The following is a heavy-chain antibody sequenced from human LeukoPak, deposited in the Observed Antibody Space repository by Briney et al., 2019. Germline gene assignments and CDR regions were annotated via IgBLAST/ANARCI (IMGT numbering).Heavy chain of an antibody. CDR3: AKAGVISGWDY. J-gene: IGHJ4*02. Sequence: GSLRLSCAASGFTLSNYPMGWVRQAPVKGLEWLSAIGEEKSGSWTKSADSVRGRFTISRDNSENTLYLQMDGLTVEDTAVYYCAKAGVISGWDYWGQGVLVTVSS. D-gene: IGHD3-3*02. CDR1: GFTLSNYP. V-gene: IGHV3-23*01. CDR2: IGEEKSGSWT.